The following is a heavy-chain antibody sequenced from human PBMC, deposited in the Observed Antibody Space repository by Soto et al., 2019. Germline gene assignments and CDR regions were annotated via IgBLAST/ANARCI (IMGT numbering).Heavy chain of an antibody. CDR1: GFTFNIYS. V-gene: IGHV3-48*01. CDR2: ISGSSSTI. D-gene: IGHD2-15*01. CDR3: ATDKLGYCSDGRCYRPGYFEN. Sequence: EVELVESGGGLVQPGGSLRLSCAASGFTFNIYSMNWVRQAPGKGLEWVSYISGSSSTIYYADSVKGRFIISRDNAKNSLYLQMNSLRAEDTAVYYCATDKLGYCSDGRCYRPGYFENWGQGTPVTVSS. J-gene: IGHJ4*02.